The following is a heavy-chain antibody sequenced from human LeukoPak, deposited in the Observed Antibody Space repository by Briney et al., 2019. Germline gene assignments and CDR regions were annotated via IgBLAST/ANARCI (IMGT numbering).Heavy chain of an antibody. CDR1: GFTFSSYS. J-gene: IGHJ6*03. Sequence: AGGSLRLSCAASGFTFSSYSMNWVRQAPGKGLEWVSSISSSSSYIYYADSVKGRFTISRDNAKNSLYLQMNSLRAEDTAVYYCARVGQGGSGKLGYYYYMDVWGKGTTVTISS. D-gene: IGHD2-15*01. CDR3: ARVGQGGSGKLGYYYYMDV. V-gene: IGHV3-21*01. CDR2: ISSSSSYI.